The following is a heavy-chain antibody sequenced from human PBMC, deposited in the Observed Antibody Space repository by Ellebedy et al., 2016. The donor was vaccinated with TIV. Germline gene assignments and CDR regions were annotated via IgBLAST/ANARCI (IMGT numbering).Heavy chain of an antibody. Sequence: ASVKVSCKASGYTFTGYYMHWVRQAPGQRLEWMGWINAGNGNTKYSQKFQGRVTITRDTSASTAYMELSSLRSEDTAVYYCAREYSSSSLGIDYWGQGTLVTVSS. V-gene: IGHV1-3*01. J-gene: IGHJ4*02. CDR3: AREYSSSSLGIDY. CDR2: INAGNGNT. D-gene: IGHD6-6*01. CDR1: GYTFTGYY.